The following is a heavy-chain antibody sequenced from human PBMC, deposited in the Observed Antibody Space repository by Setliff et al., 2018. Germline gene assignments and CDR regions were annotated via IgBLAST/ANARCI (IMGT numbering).Heavy chain of an antibody. CDR1: GDSISSGIYH. J-gene: IGHJ5*02. V-gene: IGHV4-61*02. D-gene: IGHD3-3*02. CDR2: IYVSTGST. Sequence: PSETLSLTCTVSGDSISSGIYHWSWIRQSAGKGLEWIGRIYVSTGSTNYSPSLKSRVSISVDRSKNQFSLNLTSVTAADTAVYYCARAGFELGQYNWFDPGGQGTLVTVSS. CDR3: ARAGFELGQYNWFDP.